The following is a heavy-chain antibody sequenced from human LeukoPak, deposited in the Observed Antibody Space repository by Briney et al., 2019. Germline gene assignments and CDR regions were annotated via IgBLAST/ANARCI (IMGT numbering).Heavy chain of an antibody. CDR2: IIPISGTT. Sequence: GASVKVSCKTSGGTFTSYAITWVRQAPGQGLEWMGKIIPISGTTNYAQKFQGRVTFTADESTSTAYMELSSLRSEDAALYYCARKLRLGGNWCDPWGQGTLVTVSS. V-gene: IGHV1-69*13. D-gene: IGHD1-26*01. CDR3: ARKLRLGGNWCDP. J-gene: IGHJ5*02. CDR1: GGTFTSYA.